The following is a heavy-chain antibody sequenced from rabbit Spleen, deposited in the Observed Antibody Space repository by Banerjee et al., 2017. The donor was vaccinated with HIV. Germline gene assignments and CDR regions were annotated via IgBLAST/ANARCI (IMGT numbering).Heavy chain of an antibody. V-gene: IGHV1S45*01. CDR1: GFSFSSNW. Sequence: LEESGGGLVKPGGTLTLTCTVSGFSFSSNWICWVRQAPGKGLEWIACIDTNDGDTDYANWPKGRFTISKTSSTTVTLQMTGLTAADTATYFCARGSATMTMVITGYYLSLWGPGTLVTVS. CDR3: ARGSATMTMVITGYYLSL. D-gene: IGHD2-1*01. J-gene: IGHJ6*01. CDR2: IDTNDGDT.